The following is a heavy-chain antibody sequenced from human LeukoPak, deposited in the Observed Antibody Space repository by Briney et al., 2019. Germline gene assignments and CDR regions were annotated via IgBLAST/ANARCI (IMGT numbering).Heavy chain of an antibody. Sequence: ASVKVSCKASGYTFNSYDINWVRQATGQGLEWMGWVNPNSGNTGYAQKFQGRVTMTRNTSISTAYMELSSLRSEDTAVYYCARDYVWGSYRFDAFDIWGQGTMVTVSS. J-gene: IGHJ3*02. V-gene: IGHV1-8*01. CDR3: ARDYVWGSYRFDAFDI. CDR1: GYTFNSYD. D-gene: IGHD3-16*02. CDR2: VNPNSGNT.